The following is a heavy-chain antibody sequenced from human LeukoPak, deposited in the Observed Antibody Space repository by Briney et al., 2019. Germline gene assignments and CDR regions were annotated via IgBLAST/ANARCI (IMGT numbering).Heavy chain of an antibody. CDR3: ARHGSGWSFGH. CDR2: ISYSGST. Sequence: PSETLSLTCTVSGGSISGYYWSWIWQPPGKGLEWIGYISYSGSTNHNPSLKSRVSISVDTSKNQFSLNLNSVTAADTAVFYCARHGSGWSFGHWGQGTLVTVSS. V-gene: IGHV4-59*08. J-gene: IGHJ4*02. D-gene: IGHD6-19*01. CDR1: GGSISGYY.